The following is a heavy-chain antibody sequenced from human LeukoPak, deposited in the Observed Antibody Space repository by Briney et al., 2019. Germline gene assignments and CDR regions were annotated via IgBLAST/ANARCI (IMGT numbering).Heavy chain of an antibody. J-gene: IGHJ4*02. D-gene: IGHD3-3*01. V-gene: IGHV1-8*01. Sequence: ASVKVSCKASGYTFASYINWVRQATGQGLEWLGWMNPSTGNTGFAQRFQGRVTMTKDTSISTAYMELSSLRSEDTAVYYCARDLSGYSDYYFDYWGQGNLVTVSS. CDR1: GYTFASY. CDR3: ARDLSGYSDYYFDY. CDR2: MNPSTGNT.